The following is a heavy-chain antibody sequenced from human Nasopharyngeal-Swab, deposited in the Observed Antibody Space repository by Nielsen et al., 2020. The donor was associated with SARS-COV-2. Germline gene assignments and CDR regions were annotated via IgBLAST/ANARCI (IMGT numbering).Heavy chain of an antibody. J-gene: IGHJ4*02. V-gene: IGHV3-23*03. CDR3: AKGGAVGGGDS. D-gene: IGHD6-19*01. Sequence: VRQAPGKGLEWVSVIYSGGTSTYYTDSVRGRFTISRDNSKNIVYLEMDSLRADGTAVYYCAKGGAVGGGDSWGQGTLVTVSS. CDR2: IYSGGTST.